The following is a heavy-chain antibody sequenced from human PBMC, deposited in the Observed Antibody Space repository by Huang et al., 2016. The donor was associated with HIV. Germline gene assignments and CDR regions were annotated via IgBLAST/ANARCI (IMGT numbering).Heavy chain of an antibody. J-gene: IGHJ4*02. Sequence: VQLLESGGGLVQPGGSRRLSCAASGFTFSSVVMSWVRQAPGKGLEWVSTISGSGVSTYRAASVKGRFTTSRDNSENMLYLQMHTLRAEDTAVYYCAKGEFVGESYFDQWGQGTLVTVSS. D-gene: IGHD3-10*01. CDR2: ISGSGVST. CDR1: GFTFSSVV. V-gene: IGHV3-23*01. CDR3: AKGEFVGESYFDQ.